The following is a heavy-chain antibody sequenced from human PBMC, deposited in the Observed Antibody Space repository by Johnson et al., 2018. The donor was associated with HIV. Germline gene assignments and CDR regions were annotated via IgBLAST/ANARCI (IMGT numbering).Heavy chain of an antibody. Sequence: MLLVESGGGLVKPGGSLRLSCAASGFTFSDYYMSWIRQAPGKGLEWVSAISGSGGSTYYADSVKGRFTISRDNSKNTLYLQMNSLRAEDTAVYYCATLNGHAFDIWGQGTMVTVSS. J-gene: IGHJ3*02. CDR3: ATLNGHAFDI. CDR2: ISGSGGST. CDR1: GFTFSDYY. V-gene: IGHV3-23*04.